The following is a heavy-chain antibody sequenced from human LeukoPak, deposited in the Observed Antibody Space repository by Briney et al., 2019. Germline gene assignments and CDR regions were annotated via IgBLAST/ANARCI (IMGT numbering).Heavy chain of an antibody. V-gene: IGHV4-39*07. J-gene: IGHJ5*02. D-gene: IGHD3-10*01. CDR1: GGSISSSSYY. Sequence: SETLSLTCTVSGGSISSSSYYWGWIRQPPGKGLEWIGSIYYSGSTYYNPSLKSRVTISVDTSKNQFSLKLSSVTAADTAVYYCARDSGYYYGSGSYYNWFDPWGQGTLVTVSS. CDR3: ARDSGYYYGSGSYYNWFDP. CDR2: IYYSGST.